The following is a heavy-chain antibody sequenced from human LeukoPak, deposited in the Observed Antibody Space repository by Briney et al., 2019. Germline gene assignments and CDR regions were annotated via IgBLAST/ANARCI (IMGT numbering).Heavy chain of an antibody. J-gene: IGHJ3*02. D-gene: IGHD3/OR15-3a*01. Sequence: ASMKVSCKASGYTFTGYSMHWVRQAPGQGLEWMGWIHPSSGGTNYAQKFQGRVTRTRDTSISTAYMELSRLSSDDTAVYFCARDGLQDAFDIWGQGTMVTVSS. CDR2: IHPSSGGT. CDR3: ARDGLQDAFDI. V-gene: IGHV1-2*02. CDR1: GYTFTGYS.